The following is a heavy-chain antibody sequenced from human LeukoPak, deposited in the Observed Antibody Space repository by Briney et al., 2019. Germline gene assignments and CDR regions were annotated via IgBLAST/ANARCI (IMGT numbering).Heavy chain of an antibody. CDR3: ARETPRRGETRDGYR. V-gene: IGHV3-7*01. D-gene: IGHD5-24*01. Sequence: GGSLRLSCAVSGFTVSSNYMNWVRQAPGKGLECLANIKQDGSETYYADSVKGRFTISRDNAKNSLYLQMNSLRAEDTAVYYCARETPRRGETRDGYRWGQGTLVTVSS. J-gene: IGHJ4*02. CDR1: GFTVSSNY. CDR2: IKQDGSET.